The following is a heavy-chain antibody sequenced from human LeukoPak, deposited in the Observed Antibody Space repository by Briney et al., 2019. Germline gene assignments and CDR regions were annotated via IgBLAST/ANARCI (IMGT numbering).Heavy chain of an antibody. CDR2: MNPNSGNT. CDR1: GYTFTSYD. V-gene: IGHV1-8*01. D-gene: IGHD3-10*01. J-gene: IGHJ5*02. CDR3: ARRPPRYYSVNWFDP. Sequence: ASVKVSCKASGYTFTSYDINWVRQATGQGLEWMGWMNPNSGNTGYAQTFQGRVTMTRNTSISTAYMELSSLRSEDTAVYYCARRPPRYYSVNWFDPWGQGTLVTVSS.